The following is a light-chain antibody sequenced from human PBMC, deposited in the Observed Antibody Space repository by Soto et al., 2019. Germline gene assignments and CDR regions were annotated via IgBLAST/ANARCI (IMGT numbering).Light chain of an antibody. CDR2: GAS. CDR1: QSVSNTY. Sequence: EIVLTQSPGTLSLSPGERATLSCRASQSVSNTYLVWYQQKPGQAPRLLIYGASTRATGIPDRFSGSGSWTDFTLTISRLEPEDSAVYYCQQFGGSPPITFGRGTRLEIK. V-gene: IGKV3-20*01. J-gene: IGKJ5*01. CDR3: QQFGGSPPIT.